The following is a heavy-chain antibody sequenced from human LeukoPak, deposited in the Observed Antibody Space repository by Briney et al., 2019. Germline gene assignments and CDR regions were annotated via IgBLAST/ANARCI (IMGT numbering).Heavy chain of an antibody. Sequence: GGSLRLSCAASGFTFSDYYMSWIRQAPGKGLEWVSYISSSGSTTYYADSVKGRFTISRDNSKNTLYLQMNSLRAEDTAVYYCARDLREDVVVVAAPYYYYYGMDVWGQGTTVTVSS. D-gene: IGHD2-15*01. CDR1: GFTFSDYY. CDR2: ISSSGSTT. CDR3: ARDLREDVVVVAAPYYYYYGMDV. J-gene: IGHJ6*02. V-gene: IGHV3-11*04.